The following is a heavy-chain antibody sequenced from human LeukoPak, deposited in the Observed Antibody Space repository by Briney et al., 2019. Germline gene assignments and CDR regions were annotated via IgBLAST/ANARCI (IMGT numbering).Heavy chain of an antibody. D-gene: IGHD6-19*01. CDR3: ARRGRFSSGRGEFDY. CDR1: GYSFTNYW. J-gene: IGHJ4*02. Sequence: GESLKISCKGFGYSFTNYWIAWVRQMPGKGLECMGIIYADDSETRYSASFQGQVTLTVDKSINTAYLQWRSLKASDSAIYYCARRGRFSSGRGEFDYWGQGTLVTVSS. CDR2: IYADDSET. V-gene: IGHV5-51*01.